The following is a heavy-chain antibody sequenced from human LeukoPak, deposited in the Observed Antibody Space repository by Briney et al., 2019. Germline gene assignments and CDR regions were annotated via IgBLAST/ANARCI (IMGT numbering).Heavy chain of an antibody. Sequence: ASVKVSCKASGYTFTSYGISWVRQAPGQGLEWMGWIGPYNGHTNYAQKLQGRVTMTTDTSTSTAYMEVRSLRSEDTAVYYYARAWDLSRRGGGLGYWGQGTLVTVSS. D-gene: IGHD1-26*01. J-gene: IGHJ4*02. V-gene: IGHV1-18*01. CDR2: IGPYNGHT. CDR3: ARAWDLSRRGGGLGY. CDR1: GYTFTSYG.